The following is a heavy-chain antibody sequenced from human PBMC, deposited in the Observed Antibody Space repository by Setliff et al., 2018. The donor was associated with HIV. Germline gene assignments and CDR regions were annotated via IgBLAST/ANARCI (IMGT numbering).Heavy chain of an antibody. D-gene: IGHD5-12*01. CDR3: AMDGYNLHYYYYMDV. J-gene: IGHJ6*03. CDR1: GGSVSSGSYY. V-gene: IGHV4-39*07. CDR2: INHSGRT. Sequence: SETLSLTCTVSGGSVSSGSYYWSWIRQSPGKGLEWIGEINHSGRTKYSPSLRSRVSISVDTSKTQFSLKLSSVTAADTAVYYCAMDGYNLHYYYYMDVWGKGTTVTVSS.